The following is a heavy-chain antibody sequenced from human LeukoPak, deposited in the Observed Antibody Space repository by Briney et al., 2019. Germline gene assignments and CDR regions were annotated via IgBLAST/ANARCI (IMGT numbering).Heavy chain of an antibody. Sequence: GGSLRLSCAASGFTFSNYEMNWVRQAPGKGLEWVSYISGSGKNIYYADSVKGRFTISRDNAKNSLYLQMNSLGAEDTAVYYCARHLSGITGYTYGRGIDYWGQGTLLTVSS. V-gene: IGHV3-48*03. CDR1: GFTFSNYE. CDR2: ISGSGKNI. CDR3: ARHLSGITGYTYGRGIDY. D-gene: IGHD5-18*01. J-gene: IGHJ4*02.